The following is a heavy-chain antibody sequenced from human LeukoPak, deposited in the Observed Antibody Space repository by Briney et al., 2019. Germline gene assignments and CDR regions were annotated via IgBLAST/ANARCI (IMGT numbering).Heavy chain of an antibody. Sequence: SETLSLTRTVSGGSISSFYWSWIRQPPGKGLEWIGYIYYSGSTYYNPSLKSRVTISVDTSKNQFSLKLSSVTAADTAVYYCARGVRWLQLSYFDYWGQGTLVTVSS. CDR3: ARGVRWLQLSYFDY. CDR1: GGSISSFY. D-gene: IGHD5-24*01. V-gene: IGHV4-59*12. CDR2: IYYSGST. J-gene: IGHJ4*02.